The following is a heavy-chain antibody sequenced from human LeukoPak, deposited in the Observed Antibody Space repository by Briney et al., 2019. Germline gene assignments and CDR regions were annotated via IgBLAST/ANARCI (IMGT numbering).Heavy chain of an antibody. CDR1: GGSISSSGYY. V-gene: IGHV4-39*01. CDR2: LYYTGST. J-gene: IGHJ3*02. Sequence: SETLSLTCTVSGGSISSSGYYWGWIRQPPGRGLEWMGSLYYTGSTYYTPSLKRRVTTSADTSKDQFSLKLSSVTAADTAVYYCARQLAGTVAGTELGAFDIWGQGTMVTVSS. CDR3: ARQLAGTVAGTELGAFDI. D-gene: IGHD6-19*01.